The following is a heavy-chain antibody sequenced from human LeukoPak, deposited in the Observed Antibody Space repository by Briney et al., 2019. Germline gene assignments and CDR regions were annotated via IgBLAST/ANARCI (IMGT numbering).Heavy chain of an antibody. CDR1: GGFISSSSFY. V-gene: IGHV4-39*07. CDR2: FYYSGST. D-gene: IGHD6-6*01. CDR3: ARVWAALVRRYFDS. Sequence: SETLSLTCSVSGGFISSSSFYWAWIRQPPGKGLEWIGSFYYSGSTYYNPSLRSRVTISVDTSKNQFSLKLSSVTAADPAVYYCARVWAALVRRYFDSWGQGTLVTVSS. J-gene: IGHJ4*02.